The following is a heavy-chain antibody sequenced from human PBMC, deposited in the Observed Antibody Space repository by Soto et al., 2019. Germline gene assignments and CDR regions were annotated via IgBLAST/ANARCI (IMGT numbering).Heavy chain of an antibody. CDR3: ARGVVVPAAILDYYYGMDV. CDR1: GGSFRGFY. CDR2: IYTSGST. Sequence: SATLSLTCAVSGGSFRGFYWTWIRQPAGKGLEWIGRIYTSGSTNYNPSLKSRVTMSVVTSKNQFSLKLSSVTAADTAVYYCARGVVVPAAILDYYYGMDVWGQGTTVTVSS. D-gene: IGHD2-2*02. J-gene: IGHJ6*02. V-gene: IGHV4-4*07.